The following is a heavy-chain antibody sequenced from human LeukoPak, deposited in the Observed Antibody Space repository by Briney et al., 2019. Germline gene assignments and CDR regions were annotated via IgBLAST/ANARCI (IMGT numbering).Heavy chain of an antibody. J-gene: IGHJ6*03. CDR3: ATLLISPTYYMDV. CDR2: INPNSGGT. Sequence: ASVKVSCKASGYIFTDYYMHWVRQAPGQELGWMGRINPNSGGTNYAQKFQGRVTMTRDTSISTAYTELSSLRSEDTAVYYCATLLISPTYYMDVWGKGTTVTVSS. CDR1: GYIFTDYY. V-gene: IGHV1/OR15-1*01.